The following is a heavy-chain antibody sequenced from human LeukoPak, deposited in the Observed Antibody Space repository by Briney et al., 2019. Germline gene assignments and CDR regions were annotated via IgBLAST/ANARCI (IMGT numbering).Heavy chain of an antibody. CDR1: GFTFSDHY. Sequence: GGSLRLSCAASGFTFSDHYMSWIRQAPGKGLEWVSYISSSGSYTNYADSVKGRFTISRDNAKNSLYLQMNSLRDADTAVYYCARNQGYGSGNYDHWGQGTLVTVSS. V-gene: IGHV3-11*06. CDR2: ISSSGSYT. D-gene: IGHD3-10*01. J-gene: IGHJ4*02. CDR3: ARNQGYGSGNYDH.